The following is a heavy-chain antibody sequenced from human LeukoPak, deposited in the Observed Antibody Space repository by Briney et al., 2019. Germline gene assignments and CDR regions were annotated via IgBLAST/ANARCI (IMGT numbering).Heavy chain of an antibody. D-gene: IGHD5-18*01. CDR2: IYYSGTT. J-gene: IGHJ4*02. Sequence: PSETLSLTCTVSGGSISSYYWSWIRQPPGKGLEWIGYIYYSGTTNYNPSLKSRVTISVDTPKNQFSLKLSSVTAADTAVYYCARAPLYSSFDYWGQGALVTVSS. V-gene: IGHV4-59*01. CDR3: ARAPLYSSFDY. CDR1: GGSISSYY.